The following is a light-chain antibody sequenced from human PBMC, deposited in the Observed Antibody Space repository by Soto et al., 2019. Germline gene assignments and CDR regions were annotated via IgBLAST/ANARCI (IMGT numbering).Light chain of an antibody. CDR2: EVS. Sequence: QSALTQPPSVSGSPGQSVTISCTGTSSDVGSYNRVSWYQQPPGTAPKLMIYEVSNRPSGVPDRFSGSKSGNTASLTISGLQAEDDADYYCSSYTSSSIWLFGGGTKLTVL. J-gene: IGLJ2*01. CDR1: SSDVGSYNR. V-gene: IGLV2-18*02. CDR3: SSYTSSSIWL.